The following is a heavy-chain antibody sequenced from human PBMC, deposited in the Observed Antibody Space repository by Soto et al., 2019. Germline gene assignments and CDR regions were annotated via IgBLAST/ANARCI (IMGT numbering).Heavy chain of an antibody. J-gene: IGHJ4*02. V-gene: IGHV3-9*01. CDR3: AKDRDGAWLGPFDC. D-gene: IGHD6-19*01. CDR2: VNWNSGSI. Sequence: EVQLVESGGGLVQPGRSLRLSCAASGFTFDDYAMHWVRQVSGKGLEWVSGVNWNSGSIVYADSVKGRFTISRDNAKNFLYLQMDSLRTEDTALYYCAKDRDGAWLGPFDCWGQGTLVTVSS. CDR1: GFTFDDYA.